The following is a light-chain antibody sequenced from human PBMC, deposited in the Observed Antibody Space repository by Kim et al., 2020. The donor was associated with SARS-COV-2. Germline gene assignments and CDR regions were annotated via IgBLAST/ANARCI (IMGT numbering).Light chain of an antibody. Sequence: QSVLTQPPSVSGAPGQRVTVSCIGTHSNIGAGYDVHWYQQFPGMAPKLLIYGDINRPSGVPDRFSGSKTGSSASLVITGLQPEDEADYYCQSYDSILSGFLFGSGTKVTVL. J-gene: IGLJ1*01. V-gene: IGLV1-40*01. CDR2: GDI. CDR1: HSNIGAGYD. CDR3: QSYDSILSGFL.